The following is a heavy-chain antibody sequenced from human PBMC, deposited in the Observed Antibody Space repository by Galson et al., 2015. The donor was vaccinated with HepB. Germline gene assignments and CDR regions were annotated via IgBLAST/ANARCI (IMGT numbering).Heavy chain of an antibody. Sequence: SLRLSCAASGFTFSSYAMSWVRQAPGKGLEWVSAISGSGGSTYYADSVKGRFTISRDNSKNTLYLQMNSLRAEDTAVYYCALGETSGSYYNWGQGTLVTVSS. D-gene: IGHD1-26*01. CDR2: ISGSGGST. CDR3: ALGETSGSYYN. J-gene: IGHJ4*02. V-gene: IGHV3-23*01. CDR1: GFTFSSYA.